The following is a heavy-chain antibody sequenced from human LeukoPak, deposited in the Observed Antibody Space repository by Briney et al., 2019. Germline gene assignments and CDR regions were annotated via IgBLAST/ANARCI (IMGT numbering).Heavy chain of an antibody. CDR3: ARLSRVRGVGY. CDR1: GGSFSGYY. J-gene: IGHJ4*02. V-gene: IGHV4-34*01. CDR2: INHSGST. Sequence: SETLSLTCAVYGGSFSGYYWSWIRQPPGKGLEWIGEINHSGSTNYNPSLKRRVTISVDTSKNQFSLKLSSVTAADTAVYYCARLSRVRGVGYWGQGNLVTVSS. D-gene: IGHD3-10*01.